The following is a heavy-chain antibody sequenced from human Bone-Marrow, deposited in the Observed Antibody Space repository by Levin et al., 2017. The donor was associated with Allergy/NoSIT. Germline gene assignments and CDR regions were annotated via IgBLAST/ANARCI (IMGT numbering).Heavy chain of an antibody. Sequence: GASVKVSCAASGFTFSGSAMHWVRQASGKGLEWVGRIRSKANSYATAYAASVKGRFTISRDDSKNTAYLQMNSLKTEDTAVYYCTRLDIVVVPAASNDYYYYGMDVWGQGTTVTVSS. D-gene: IGHD2-2*01. CDR3: TRLDIVVVPAASNDYYYYGMDV. J-gene: IGHJ6*02. CDR2: IRSKANSYAT. V-gene: IGHV3-73*01. CDR1: GFTFSGSA.